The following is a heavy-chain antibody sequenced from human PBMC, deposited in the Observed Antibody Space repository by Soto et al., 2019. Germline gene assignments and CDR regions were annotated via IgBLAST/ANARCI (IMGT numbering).Heavy chain of an antibody. CDR1: GYTFTGYY. J-gene: IGHJ5*02. CDR3: AREPSPLLSSNWFDP. V-gene: IGHV1-2*02. CDR2: INPNSGGT. Sequence: ASVKVSCKASGYTFTGYYMHWVRQAPGQGLEWMGWINPNSGGTNYAQKFQGRVTMTRDTSISTAYMELSRLRSDDTAVYYCAREPSPLLSSNWFDPWGQGTLVTVSS. D-gene: IGHD2-2*01.